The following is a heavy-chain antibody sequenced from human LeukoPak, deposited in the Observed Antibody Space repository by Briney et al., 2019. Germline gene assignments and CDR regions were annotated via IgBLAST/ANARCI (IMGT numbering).Heavy chain of an antibody. Sequence: SETMSLTCTVSGGSISSGDYYWSWIRQPPGKGLEWIGYIYYSGSTYYNPSLKSRVTISVDTSKNQFSLKLSSVTAADTAVYYCARDCSSTSDVDAFDIWGQGTMVTVSS. CDR1: GGSISSGDYY. CDR2: IYYSGST. V-gene: IGHV4-30-4*08. D-gene: IGHD2-2*01. CDR3: ARDCSSTSDVDAFDI. J-gene: IGHJ3*02.